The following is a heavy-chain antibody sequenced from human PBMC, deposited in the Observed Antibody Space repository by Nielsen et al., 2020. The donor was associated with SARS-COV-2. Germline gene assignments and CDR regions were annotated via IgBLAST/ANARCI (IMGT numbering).Heavy chain of an antibody. CDR1: GYSFTGYY. CDR3: AGVTTVPTGPVDY. V-gene: IGHV1-2*06. J-gene: IGHJ4*02. Sequence: ASVKVSCKASGYSFTGYYMHWVRQAPGQGLEWMGRINPNSGGTNYAQKFQGRVTMTRDTSISTAYMELSRLRSDDTAVYYCAGVTTVPTGPVDYWGQGTLVTVSS. CDR2: INPNSGGT. D-gene: IGHD4-17*01.